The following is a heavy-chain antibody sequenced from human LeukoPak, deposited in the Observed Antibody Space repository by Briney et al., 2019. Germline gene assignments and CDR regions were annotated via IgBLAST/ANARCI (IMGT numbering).Heavy chain of an antibody. D-gene: IGHD3-16*01. J-gene: IGHJ4*02. CDR2: IYHSGST. CDR3: ARGKRMGDYFDY. V-gene: IGHV4-30-2*01. Sequence: SETLSLTCAVSGGSISSGGYSWSWIRQPPGKGLEWIGYIYHSGSTYYNPSLKSRVTISVDTSKNQFSLKLSSVTAADTAVYYCARGKRMGDYFDYWGQGTLVTVSS. CDR1: GGSISSGGYS.